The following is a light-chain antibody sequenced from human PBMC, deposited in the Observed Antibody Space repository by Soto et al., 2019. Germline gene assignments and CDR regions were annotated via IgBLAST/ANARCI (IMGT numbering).Light chain of an antibody. J-gene: IGKJ2*01. CDR3: HQYGSSPYT. CDR2: GAS. CDR1: KSVSRNY. Sequence: EIVLTQSPGTLSLSPGERATLSCRSSKSVSRNYLACYQQKPGQAPRLLIYGASSRATGIPERFSGSGSGTDFTLTISRLEPEYYAVYYCHQYGSSPYTFGQGTKMEI. V-gene: IGKV3-20*01.